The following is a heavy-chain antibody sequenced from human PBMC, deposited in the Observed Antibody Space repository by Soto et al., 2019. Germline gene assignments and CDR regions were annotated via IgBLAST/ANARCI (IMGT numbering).Heavy chain of an antibody. J-gene: IGHJ4*02. CDR3: RWFHY. D-gene: IGHD3-10*01. CDR1: GSAFKSYD. Sequence: ASVKVSCKASGSAFKSYDVHWVRQASGQGLEWLGWMNPNTGHSVPSWKFQGRVTLSSNASATTTFMELTNLKTEDTAVYYCRWFHYWGQGTLVTVSS. V-gene: IGHV1-8*01. CDR2: MNPNTGHS.